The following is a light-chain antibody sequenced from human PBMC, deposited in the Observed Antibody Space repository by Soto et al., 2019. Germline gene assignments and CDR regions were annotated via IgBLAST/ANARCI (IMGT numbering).Light chain of an antibody. V-gene: IGKV1-33*01. CDR1: RDIGNY. Sequence: DIQMTQSPSSLSASAGDRVTITCQASRDIGNYLNWFQQKPGKAPKLLLYDASNLQTGVPSRFSGSGSTTLFTFTITRLQPEDIATYYCQQYDNLPWTFGQGTKVEIK. J-gene: IGKJ1*01. CDR2: DAS. CDR3: QQYDNLPWT.